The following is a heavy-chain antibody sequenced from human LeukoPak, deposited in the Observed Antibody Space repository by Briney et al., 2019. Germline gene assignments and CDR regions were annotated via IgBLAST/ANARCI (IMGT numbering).Heavy chain of an antibody. CDR1: GGTFSSYA. Sequence: SVKVSCKASGGTFSSYAISWVRQAPGLGLEWMGGIIPIFGTANYAQKFQGRVTITTDESTSTAYMELSSLRSEDTAVYYCARVAGRVGWFDPWGQGTLVTVSS. CDR2: IIPIFGTA. J-gene: IGHJ5*02. V-gene: IGHV1-69*05. CDR3: ARVAGRVGWFDP. D-gene: IGHD3-10*01.